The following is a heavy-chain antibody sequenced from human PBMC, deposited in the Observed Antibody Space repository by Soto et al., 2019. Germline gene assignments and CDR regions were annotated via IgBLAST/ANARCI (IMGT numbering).Heavy chain of an antibody. CDR1: GGSISSYY. V-gene: IGHV4-59*01. CDR2: IYYSGST. J-gene: IGHJ4*02. D-gene: IGHD6-13*01. CDR3: ARVPLSSSSTTYYFDY. Sequence: SETLSLTCTVSGGSISSYYWSWIRQPPGKGLEWIGDIYYSGSTNYNPSVKSRVTISVDTSKYQFSLKLSSVTAADTAVYYCARVPLSSSSTTYYFDYWRQGTLVTVS.